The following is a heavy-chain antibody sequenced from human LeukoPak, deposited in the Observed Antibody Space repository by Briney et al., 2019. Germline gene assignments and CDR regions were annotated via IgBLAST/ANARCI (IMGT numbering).Heavy chain of an antibody. CDR2: IYYSGST. Sequence: SETLSLTCTVSGGSISSSSYYWGWIRQPPGEGLEWIGSIYYSGSTYYNPSLKSRVTISVDTSKNQFSLKLSSVTAADTAVYYCARHVLSGYLNYWYFDLWGCGTLVTVSS. CDR3: ARHVLSGYLNYWYFDL. D-gene: IGHD3-3*01. CDR1: GGSISSSSYY. V-gene: IGHV4-39*01. J-gene: IGHJ2*01.